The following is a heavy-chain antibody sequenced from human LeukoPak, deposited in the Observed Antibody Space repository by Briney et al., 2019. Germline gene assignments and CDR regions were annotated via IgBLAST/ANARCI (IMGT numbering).Heavy chain of an antibody. J-gene: IGHJ3*01. CDR3: ARGWVPSDITLK. CDR1: GFTFSDYY. D-gene: IGHD3-22*01. Sequence: GGSLRLSCAASGFTFSDYYMSWIRQAPGKGLEWVARINSDGSDTNYADSVKGRFTISRDNARNTVHLQMSCLRAEDTAVYYCARGWVPSDITLKWGQGTMVTVSS. CDR2: INSDGSDT. V-gene: IGHV3-74*01.